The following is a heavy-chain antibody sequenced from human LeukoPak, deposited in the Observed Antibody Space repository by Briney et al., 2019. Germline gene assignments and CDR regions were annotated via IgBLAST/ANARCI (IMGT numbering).Heavy chain of an antibody. J-gene: IGHJ4*02. CDR2: ISYDGSNE. CDR1: GFTFSRYA. V-gene: IGHV3-30-3*01. D-gene: IGHD3-10*01. CDR3: ARGFFGSGSYTFDY. Sequence: GGSLRLSCAASGFTFSRYAMHWVRQAPGKGLEWVAVISYDGSNEYYAESVKGRFTISRDSSENTLYLEMNSLRVEDTAVYYCARGFFGSGSYTFDYWGQGTLVTVSS.